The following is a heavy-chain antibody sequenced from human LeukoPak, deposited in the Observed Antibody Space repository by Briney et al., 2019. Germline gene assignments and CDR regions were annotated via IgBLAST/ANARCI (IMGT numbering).Heavy chain of an antibody. CDR2: ISYDGNNK. CDR3: AKDYYDSSPYYYGMDV. V-gene: IGHV3-30-3*01. CDR1: GFTFSNYA. D-gene: IGHD3-22*01. Sequence: PGGSLRLSCAASGFTFSNYAIHWVRQAPGQGVEGVAVISYDGNNKYYADSVKGRFTISRDNSNNTLFLQMNSLRPDGAAVYYCAKDYYDSSPYYYGMDVWAQETTVTVSS. J-gene: IGHJ6*02.